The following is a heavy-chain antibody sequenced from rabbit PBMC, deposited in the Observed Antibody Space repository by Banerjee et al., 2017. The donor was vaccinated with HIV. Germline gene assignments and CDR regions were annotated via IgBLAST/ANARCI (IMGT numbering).Heavy chain of an antibody. V-gene: IGHV1S45*01. CDR2: IDTGSSGNT. J-gene: IGHJ4*01. CDR1: GFSFIRRYW. CDR3: ARDLAGVIGWNFNL. D-gene: IGHD4-1*01. Sequence: QEQLEESGGDLVKPGASLTLTCTASGFSFIRRYWICWVRQAPGKGLEWIACIDTGSSGNTVYASWAKGRFTISKTSSTTVTLQMTSLTAADTASYFCARDLAGVIGWNFNLWGPGTLVTVS.